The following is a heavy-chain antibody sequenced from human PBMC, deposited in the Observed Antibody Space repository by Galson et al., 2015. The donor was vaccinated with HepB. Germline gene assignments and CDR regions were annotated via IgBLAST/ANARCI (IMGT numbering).Heavy chain of an antibody. CDR1: EFAFGSFS. V-gene: IGHV3-21*01. J-gene: IGHJ6*02. Sequence: SLRLSCAASEFAFGSFSMNWVRQAPGKGLEWVSSITSSSSLIYYADSVKGRFTISRDNAKNTLYLQMNSLRAEDTAVYYCARGDERYYYYYHGMDVWGRGTTVTVSS. CDR3: ARGDERYYYYYHGMDV. D-gene: IGHD2-21*02. CDR2: ITSSSSLI.